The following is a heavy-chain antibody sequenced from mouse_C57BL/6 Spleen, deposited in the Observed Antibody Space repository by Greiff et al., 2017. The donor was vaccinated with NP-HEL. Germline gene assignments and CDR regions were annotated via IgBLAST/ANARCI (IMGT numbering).Heavy chain of an antibody. J-gene: IGHJ2*01. Sequence: VQLQQPGAELVKPGASVKLSCKASGYTFTSYWMHWVKQRPGQGLEWIGMIHPNSGSTNYNEKFKSKATLTVDKSSSTAYMQLSSLTSEDSAVYYCARNSGGYYVNYFGYWGQGTTLTVSS. D-gene: IGHD2-3*01. CDR3: ARNSGGYYVNYFGY. V-gene: IGHV1-64*01. CDR2: IHPNSGST. CDR1: GYTFTSYW.